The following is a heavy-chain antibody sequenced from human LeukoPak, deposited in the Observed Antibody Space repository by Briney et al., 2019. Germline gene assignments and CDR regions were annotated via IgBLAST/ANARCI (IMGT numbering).Heavy chain of an antibody. CDR2: INHSGGT. CDR1: GGSFSSYY. CDR3: ARGRGCSSTSCYTTHYYYYGMDV. J-gene: IGHJ6*02. V-gene: IGHV4-34*01. Sequence: SETLSLTCAVYGGSFSSYYWSWIRQPPGKGLEWIGEINHSGGTNYNPSLKSRVTISVDTSKNQFSLKLSSVTAADTAVYYCARGRGCSSTSCYTTHYYYYGMDVWGQGTTVTVSS. D-gene: IGHD2-2*02.